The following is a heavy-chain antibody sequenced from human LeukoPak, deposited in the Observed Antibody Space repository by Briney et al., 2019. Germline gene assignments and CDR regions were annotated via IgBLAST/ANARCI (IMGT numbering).Heavy chain of an antibody. D-gene: IGHD6-19*01. CDR2: IYYSGST. V-gene: IGHV4-31*03. J-gene: IGHJ4*02. CDR3: ARGVAVAGHPGY. Sequence: SETLSLTCTVSGGSISSGGYYWSWIRQHPGKGLEWIGYIYYSGSTYYNPPLKSRVTISVDTSKNQFSLKLSSVTAADTAVYYCARGVAVAGHPGYWGQGTLVTVSS. CDR1: GGSISSGGYY.